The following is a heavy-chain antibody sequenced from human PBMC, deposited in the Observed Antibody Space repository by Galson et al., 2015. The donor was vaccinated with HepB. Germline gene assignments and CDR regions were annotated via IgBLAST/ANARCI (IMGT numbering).Heavy chain of an antibody. J-gene: IGHJ4*02. D-gene: IGHD6-13*01. V-gene: IGHV4-31*03. CDR2: IYYSGST. CDR1: GGSISSGFYY. CDR3: ARDVAAAGPQVESSGWFYLDY. Sequence: TLSLTCSVSGGSISSGFYYWSWIRQHPGKGLEWIGYIYYSGSTYYNPSLKSRVTISVDTSKNQFSLKLSSVSAADTAVYYCARDVAAAGPQVESSGWFYLDYWGQGTLVTVSS.